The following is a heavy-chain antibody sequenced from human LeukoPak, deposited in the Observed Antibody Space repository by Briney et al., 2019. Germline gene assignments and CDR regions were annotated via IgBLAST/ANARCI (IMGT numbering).Heavy chain of an antibody. CDR2: IYTSGST. D-gene: IGHD3-22*01. Sequence: PSETLSLTCTVSGGSLSSYYWSWIRQPPGKGLEWIGYIYTSGSTNYNPSLKSRVTISVDTSKNQFSLKLSSVTAADTAVYYCARHGGYYDRGHNWFDPWGQGTLVTVSS. V-gene: IGHV4-4*09. CDR3: ARHGGYYDRGHNWFDP. CDR1: GGSLSSYY. J-gene: IGHJ5*02.